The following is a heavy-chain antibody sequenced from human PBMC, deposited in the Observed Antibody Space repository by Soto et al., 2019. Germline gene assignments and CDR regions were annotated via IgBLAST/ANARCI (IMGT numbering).Heavy chain of an antibody. CDR3: GSRGLSIAARRNWFDP. D-gene: IGHD6-6*01. J-gene: IGHJ5*02. CDR1: GGTFSSYA. Sequence: QVQLVQSGAEVKKPGSSVKVSCKASGGTFSSYAISWVRQAPGQGLEWMGGIIPIFGTANYAQKVQGRVKNNADANTNTAYQEVSSLRYEDTAVDFCGSRGLSIAARRNWFDPWGQGTLVTVSS. V-gene: IGHV1-69*01. CDR2: IIPIFGTA.